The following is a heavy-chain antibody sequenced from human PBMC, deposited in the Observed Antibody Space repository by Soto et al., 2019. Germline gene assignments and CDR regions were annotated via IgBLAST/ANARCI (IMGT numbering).Heavy chain of an antibody. CDR1: GFTFSSYG. CDR3: AKLLYHYDSSGFTADY. V-gene: IGHV3-30*18. J-gene: IGHJ4*02. Sequence: GGSLRLSCAASGFTFSSYGMYWVRQAPGKGLEWVAGIPYVGSNQYYADSVRGRFTISRDNSKNTLYLQMNSLRTEDTAVYYCAKLLYHYDSSGFTADYWGQGTQVTVSS. D-gene: IGHD3-22*01. CDR2: IPYVGSNQ.